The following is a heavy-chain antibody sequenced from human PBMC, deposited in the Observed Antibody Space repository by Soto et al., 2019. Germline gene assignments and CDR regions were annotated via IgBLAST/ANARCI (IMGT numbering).Heavy chain of an antibody. V-gene: IGHV6-1*01. CDR2: TYYRSKWYN. CDR3: ARAPAYCTNGVCAPRDYYYGMDV. J-gene: IGHJ6*02. D-gene: IGHD2-8*01. CDR1: GDSVSSNSAA. Sequence: SQTLSLPCGISGDSVSSNSAACNFIRQSPSRGLELLGRTYYRSKWYNDYAVSVKSRIAINPDTSKNQFSLQLNSVTPEDTAVYYCARAPAYCTNGVCAPRDYYYGMDVWGQGTTVTVSS.